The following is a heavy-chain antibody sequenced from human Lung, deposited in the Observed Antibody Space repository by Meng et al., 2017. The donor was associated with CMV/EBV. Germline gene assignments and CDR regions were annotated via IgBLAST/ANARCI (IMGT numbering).Heavy chain of an antibody. V-gene: IGHV3-33*06. J-gene: IGHJ6*02. Sequence: SCAASGFTFSSYGMHWVRQAPGKGLEWVAVIWYDGSNKYYADSVKGRFTISRDNSKNTLYLQMNSLRAEDTAVYYCAKDIVVVPAPYYYYYGMDVWXQGTXVTVSS. CDR1: GFTFSSYG. CDR2: IWYDGSNK. D-gene: IGHD2-2*01. CDR3: AKDIVVVPAPYYYYYGMDV.